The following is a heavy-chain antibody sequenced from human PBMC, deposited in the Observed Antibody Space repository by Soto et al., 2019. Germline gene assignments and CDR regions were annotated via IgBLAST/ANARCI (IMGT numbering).Heavy chain of an antibody. CDR3: ARLEDYGDYDEGLTYYFDY. CDR2: IYYSGST. Sequence: PSETLSLTCTVSGGSISSYYWSWIRQPPGKGLEWIGYIYYSGSTNYNPSLKSRVTISVDTSKNQFSLKLSSVTAADTAVYYCARLEDYGDYDEGLTYYFDYWGQGTLVTVS. J-gene: IGHJ4*02. V-gene: IGHV4-59*08. D-gene: IGHD4-17*01. CDR1: GGSISSYY.